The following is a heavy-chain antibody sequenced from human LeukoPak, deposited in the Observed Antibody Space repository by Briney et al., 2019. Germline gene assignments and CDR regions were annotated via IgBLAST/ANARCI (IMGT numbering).Heavy chain of an antibody. J-gene: IGHJ4*02. D-gene: IGHD3-10*01. V-gene: IGHV3-23*01. CDR2: ISGSGGNT. CDR1: GFTFNNYA. Sequence: GGSLRLSWAASGFTFNNYAMNWVRQAPGKGLEWVSAISGSGGNTYYADSVKGRFTISRDNSKNTLYLQMNSLRAEDTALYYCAKPPYGSGTNYFDYWGQGTLVTVSS. CDR3: AKPPYGSGTNYFDY.